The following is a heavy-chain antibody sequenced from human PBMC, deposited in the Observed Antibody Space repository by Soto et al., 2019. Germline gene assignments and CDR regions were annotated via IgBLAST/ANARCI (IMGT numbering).Heavy chain of an antibody. Sequence: QVQLVQSGAEVEKPGASVKVSCKASGYTFTSYDINWVRQATGQGLEWMGWMNPNSGNTGYAQKFQGRVTMTRNTSISTAYMELSSLRSEDTAVYYCARSGQQLVNNWFDPWGQGTLVTVSS. V-gene: IGHV1-8*01. CDR1: GYTFTSYD. CDR3: ARSGQQLVNNWFDP. CDR2: MNPNSGNT. J-gene: IGHJ5*02. D-gene: IGHD6-13*01.